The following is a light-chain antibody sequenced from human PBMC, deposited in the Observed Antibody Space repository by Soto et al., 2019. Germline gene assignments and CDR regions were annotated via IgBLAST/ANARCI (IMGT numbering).Light chain of an antibody. J-gene: IGKJ3*01. CDR2: GAS. V-gene: IGKV3-20*01. CDR1: QSVSSGY. CDR3: QQYGSSPLFT. Sequence: EIVLTQSPGTLSLSPGERATLSCRASQSVSSGYLAWYQQTPGQAPRLLIYGASSRATGIPDSFSGSGSGTDYTLTINRLDPEDFAVYYCQQYGSSPLFTFGPGTNVDIK.